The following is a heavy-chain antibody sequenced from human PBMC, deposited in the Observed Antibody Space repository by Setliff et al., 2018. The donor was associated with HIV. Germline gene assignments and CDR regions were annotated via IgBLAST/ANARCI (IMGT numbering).Heavy chain of an antibody. D-gene: IGHD1-1*01. CDR1: GGIFSRFA. J-gene: IGHJ6*03. V-gene: IGHV1-69*05. CDR3: ASSAGAVPTTAPYGDYYYYFYMDV. Sequence: GASVKVSCKASGGIFSRFAFSWVRQAPGQGLEWMGGIIPIFGTPNYAQKFQGRVTITTDESTNTVYMELYCLTSEDTAIYYCASSAGAVPTTAPYGDYYYYFYMDVWGKGTTVTVSS. CDR2: IIPIFGTP.